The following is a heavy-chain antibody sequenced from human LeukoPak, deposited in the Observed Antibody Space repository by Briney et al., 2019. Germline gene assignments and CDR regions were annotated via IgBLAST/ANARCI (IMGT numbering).Heavy chain of an antibody. CDR1: GGTFSSYA. V-gene: IGHV1-69*05. D-gene: IGHD1-20*01. CDR3: ARDPTITGPHDAFDI. Sequence: SVKVSCKASGGTFSSYAISWVRQAPGQGLEWMGGIIPILGTANYAQRFQGRVTITTDESTSTAYMELSSLRSEDTAVYYCARDPTITGPHDAFDIWGQGTMVTVSS. J-gene: IGHJ3*02. CDR2: IIPILGTA.